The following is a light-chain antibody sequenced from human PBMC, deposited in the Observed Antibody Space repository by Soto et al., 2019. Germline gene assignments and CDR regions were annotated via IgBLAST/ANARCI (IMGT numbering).Light chain of an antibody. Sequence: DIVMTQSPDSLAVSLGERATINCMSSQSVFYTSNNKNYLAWYQQKPGQPPTLLIYWASSRASGVPDRFRGSGSGTVFTLTISSLQAEDVAVYYCQQYSSTPHTFGQGTKLEIK. J-gene: IGKJ2*01. CDR3: QQYSSTPHT. V-gene: IGKV4-1*01. CDR2: WAS. CDR1: QSVFYTSNNKNY.